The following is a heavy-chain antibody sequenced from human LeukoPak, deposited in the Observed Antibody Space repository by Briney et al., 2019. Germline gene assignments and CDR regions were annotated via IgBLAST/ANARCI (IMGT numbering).Heavy chain of an antibody. V-gene: IGHV3-21*05. CDR2: ISATSNFI. CDR3: AELGITMIGGV. J-gene: IGHJ6*04. CDR1: GFSFSTYG. D-gene: IGHD3-10*02. Sequence: GGSLRLSCEASGFSFSTYGMNWVRQAPGKGLKWVSYISATSNFIYNAESVKGRFTISRDNAKNSLYLQMNSLRAEDTAVYYCAELGITMIGGVWGKGTTVTISS.